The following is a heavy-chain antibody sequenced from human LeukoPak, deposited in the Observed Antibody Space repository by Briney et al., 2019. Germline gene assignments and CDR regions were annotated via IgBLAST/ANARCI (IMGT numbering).Heavy chain of an antibody. CDR2: ISAYNGNT. CDR1: GYTFTGYY. CDR3: ARELTTEVDY. Sequence: GASVKVSCKASGYTFTGYYMHWVRQAPGQGLEWMGWISAYNGNTNYAQKLQGRVTMTTDTSTSTAYMELRSLRSDDTAAYYCARELTTEVDYWGQGTLVTVSS. D-gene: IGHD1-14*01. J-gene: IGHJ4*02. V-gene: IGHV1-18*04.